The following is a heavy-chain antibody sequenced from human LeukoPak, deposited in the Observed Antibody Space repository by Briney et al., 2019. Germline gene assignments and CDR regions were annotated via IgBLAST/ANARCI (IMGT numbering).Heavy chain of an antibody. J-gene: IGHJ4*02. CDR1: GFTFSSYW. CDR2: INSDGSST. CDR3: ARDRYCTADY. Sequence: GGSLRLSCAASGFTFSSYWMHWVRQGPGKGLVWVSRINSDGSSTIYADSVKGRFTISRDNTKNTLYLQMNSLRADDTAVYYCARDRYCTADYWGQGTLVTVSS. D-gene: IGHD2-8*02. V-gene: IGHV3-74*01.